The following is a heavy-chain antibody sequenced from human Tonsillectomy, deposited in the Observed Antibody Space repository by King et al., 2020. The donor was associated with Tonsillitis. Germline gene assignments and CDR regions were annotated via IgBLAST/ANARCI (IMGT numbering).Heavy chain of an antibody. CDR1: GFTFSSYG. CDR2: ISYDGSNK. CDR3: VVYSSSSWAFDY. V-gene: IGHV3-30*03. Sequence: VQLVESGGGVVQPGRSLTLYCAASGFTFSSYGMHWVRQAPGKGLEWVAVISYDGSNKYYADSVKGRFTISRDNSKNTLYLQMNSLRAEDTAVYYCVVYSSSSWAFDYWGQGTLVTVSS. D-gene: IGHD6-6*01. J-gene: IGHJ4*02.